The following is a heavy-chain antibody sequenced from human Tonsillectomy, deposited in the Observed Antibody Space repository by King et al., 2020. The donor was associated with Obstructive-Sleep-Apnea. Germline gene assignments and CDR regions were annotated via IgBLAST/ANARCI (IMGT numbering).Heavy chain of an antibody. CDR2: IVYDGNNQ. D-gene: IGHD1-26*01. V-gene: IGHV3-30-3*01. CDR3: AREDRVGATYFLDY. Sequence: VQLVESGGGVVQPGRSLRLSCAASGFTFSTYSMHWVRQAPGKGLEWVAVIVYDGNNQYYADSVKGRFTISRDNSKNTLFLQMNSLRSEETAVYYCAREDRVGATYFLDYWGQGTLVTVSS. J-gene: IGHJ4*02. CDR1: GFTFSTYS.